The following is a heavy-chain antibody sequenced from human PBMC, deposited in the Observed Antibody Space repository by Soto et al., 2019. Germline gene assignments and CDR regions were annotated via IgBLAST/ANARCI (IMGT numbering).Heavy chain of an antibody. D-gene: IGHD3-22*01. V-gene: IGHV1-8*01. CDR3: ARKGTMIVVVTGMDV. CDR2: MNPNSGNT. J-gene: IGHJ6*02. Sequence: ASVKVSCKASGYTFTSYDINWVRQATGQGLEWMGWMNPNSGNTGYAQKFQGRVTMTRNTSISTAYMELSSLRSEVTAVYYCARKGTMIVVVTGMDVWGQGTTVTVSS. CDR1: GYTFTSYD.